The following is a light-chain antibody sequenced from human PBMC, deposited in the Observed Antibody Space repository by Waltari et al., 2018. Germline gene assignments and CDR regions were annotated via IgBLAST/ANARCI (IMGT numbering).Light chain of an antibody. V-gene: IGLV1-40*01. Sequence: QSVLTQPPSVSGAPGQRVSISCTGGSSTLGAGYNVHWYQQLPGKAPRLLIFANNNRPSGVPDRFSGSRSGSSASLAIIGLQAEDEADYYCQSFDSSLGGLVVYGGGT. CDR1: SSTLGAGYN. CDR3: QSFDSSLGGLVV. CDR2: ANN. J-gene: IGLJ2*01.